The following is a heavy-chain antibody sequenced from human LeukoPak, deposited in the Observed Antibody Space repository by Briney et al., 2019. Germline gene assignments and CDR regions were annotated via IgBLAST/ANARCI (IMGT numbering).Heavy chain of an antibody. CDR3: ARVGTAMVTIVAPYYMDV. V-gene: IGHV3-11*06. CDR1: GFTFRDYY. CDR2: ISSSSSYI. Sequence: PGGSLRLSCAASGFTFRDYYMSWIRQAPGKGLEWVSSISSSSSYIYYADSVKGRFTISRDNAKNSLSLQMNSLRAEDTAVYYCARVGTAMVTIVAPYYMDVWGKGTTVTVSS. D-gene: IGHD5-18*01. J-gene: IGHJ6*03.